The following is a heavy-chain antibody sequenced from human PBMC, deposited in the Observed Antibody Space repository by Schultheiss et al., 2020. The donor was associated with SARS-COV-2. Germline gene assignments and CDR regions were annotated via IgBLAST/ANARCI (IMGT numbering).Heavy chain of an antibody. D-gene: IGHD2-2*01. J-gene: IGHJ4*02. CDR3: ATAFVVVPAAIPPFDY. CDR2: INPSGGST. V-gene: IGHV1-46*01. Sequence: GESLKISCKASGYTFTSYGISWVRQAPGQGLEWMGIINPSGGSTIYAQKFQGRVTMTEDTSTDTAYMELSSLRSEDTAVYYCATAFVVVPAAIPPFDYWGQGTLVTVSS. CDR1: GYTFTSYG.